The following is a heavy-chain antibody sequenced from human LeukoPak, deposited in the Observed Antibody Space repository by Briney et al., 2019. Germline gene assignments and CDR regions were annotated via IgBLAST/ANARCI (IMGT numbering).Heavy chain of an antibody. V-gene: IGHV4-39*01. J-gene: IGHJ4*02. CDR3: ARQRMTTVTTTKDY. CDR2: IYYSGST. CDR1: GGSISSSSYS. D-gene: IGHD4-17*01. Sequence: SETLSLTCTVSGGSISSSSYSWGWIRQPPGKGLEWIGSIYYSGSTYYNPSLKSRVTISVDTSKNQFSLKLSSVTAADTAVYYCARQRMTTVTTTKDYWGQGTLVTVSS.